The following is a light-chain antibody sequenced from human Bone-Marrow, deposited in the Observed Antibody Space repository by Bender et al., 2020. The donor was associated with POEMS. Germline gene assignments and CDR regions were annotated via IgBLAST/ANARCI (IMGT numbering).Light chain of an antibody. V-gene: IGLV1-44*01. CDR1: SSNIGAHA. CDR3: AVWDDSLNGWV. Sequence: QSVLTQPPSASGTLGQRVTISCSGGSSNIGAHAVNWYQHLPGTAPKLLIYSSHRRPSEVPDRFSGSRSGTSASLAISGLQSEDEADYDCAVWDDSLNGWVFGGGTKLTVL. J-gene: IGLJ3*02. CDR2: SSH.